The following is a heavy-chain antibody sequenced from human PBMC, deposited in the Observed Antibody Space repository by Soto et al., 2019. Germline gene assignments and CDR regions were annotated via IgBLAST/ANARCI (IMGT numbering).Heavy chain of an antibody. CDR2: TKPDGSEE. CDR3: GGANY. J-gene: IGHJ4*02. V-gene: IGHV3-7*04. Sequence: EGRLVETGGGLVQPGGTLRLSCAASGFTFSAYWMTWVRQPPGKGLEWVANTKPDGSEEYYVDSGKGRFTVSRDNAKNSLLLQMNSLRAGDTAVYFCGGANYWGQGILVTVSS. CDR1: GFTFSAYW.